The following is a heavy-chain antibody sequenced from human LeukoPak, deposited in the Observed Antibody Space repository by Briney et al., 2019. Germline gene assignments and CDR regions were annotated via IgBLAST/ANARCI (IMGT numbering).Heavy chain of an antibody. CDR1: GYTFTSND. D-gene: IGHD6-25*01. CDR3: ARGGRPYDAFDI. V-gene: IGHV1-8*01. Sequence: ASVKVSCKASGYTFTSNDIHWVRQATGQVLEWMGWMNPNSGNTGYAQKFQGRVTMTRNTSISTAYMELSSLRSEDTAVYYCARGGRPYDAFDIWGQGTMVTVSS. CDR2: MNPNSGNT. J-gene: IGHJ3*02.